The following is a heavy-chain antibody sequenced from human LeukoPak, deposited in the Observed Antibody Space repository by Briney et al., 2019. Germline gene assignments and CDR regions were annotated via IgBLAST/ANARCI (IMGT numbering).Heavy chain of an antibody. CDR3: ARGERPLDYSSSWYVAFDI. D-gene: IGHD6-13*01. Sequence: GGSLRLSCAVSGFTVSTNYMSWVRQAPGKGLEWVSVIYSGGSTYYAGSVKGRFTISRDNSKNTLYLQMNSLRAEDTAVYYCARGERPLDYSSSWYVAFDIWGQGTMVTVSS. J-gene: IGHJ3*02. V-gene: IGHV3-66*02. CDR2: IYSGGST. CDR1: GFTVSTNY.